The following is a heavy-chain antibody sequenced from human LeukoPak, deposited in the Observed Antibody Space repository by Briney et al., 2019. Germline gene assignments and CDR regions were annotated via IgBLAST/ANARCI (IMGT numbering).Heavy chain of an antibody. CDR1: GYTFTSYY. V-gene: IGHV1-46*01. CDR3: ARARVGATEIDY. J-gene: IGHJ4*02. D-gene: IGHD1-26*01. Sequence: ASVKVSCKASGYTFTSYYMHWVRQAPGQGLEWMGIINPSGGSTSYAQKFQGRVTMTRDMSTSTVYMELSSLRSEDTAVYYCARARVGATEIDYWGQGTLVTVSP. CDR2: INPSGGST.